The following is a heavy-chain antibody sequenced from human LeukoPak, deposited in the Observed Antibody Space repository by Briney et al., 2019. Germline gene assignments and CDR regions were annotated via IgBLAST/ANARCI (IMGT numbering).Heavy chain of an antibody. CDR2: IYHSGST. V-gene: IGHV4-38-2*02. CDR1: GYSISSGYY. CDR3: ARLDKGIKAAHFDY. Sequence: PSETLSLTCSVSGYSISSGYYWGWNRQPPGKGLEWIGTIYHSGSTYYNPSLKSRVTISVDTSKSHFSLKLSSVTAADTAIYYCARLDKGIKAAHFDYWGQGTLVTVSS. D-gene: IGHD6-25*01. J-gene: IGHJ4*02.